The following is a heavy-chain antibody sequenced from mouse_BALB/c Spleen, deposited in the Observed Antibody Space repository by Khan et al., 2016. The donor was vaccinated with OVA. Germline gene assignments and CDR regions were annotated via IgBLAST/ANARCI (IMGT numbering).Heavy chain of an antibody. J-gene: IGHJ4*01. CDR1: GFSLTNYG. CDR3: AKWGTANYYAMDY. Sequence: VQLQESGPGLVAPSQSLSITCTVSGFSLTNYGVNWVRQPPGKGLEWLGVTWGDGSTNYHSTLMSRLSISKDNSQSQVFLKLSSLQTDDTATYYCAKWGTANYYAMDYWGQGTSVTVSS. D-gene: IGHD1-2*01. CDR2: TWGDGST. V-gene: IGHV2-3*01.